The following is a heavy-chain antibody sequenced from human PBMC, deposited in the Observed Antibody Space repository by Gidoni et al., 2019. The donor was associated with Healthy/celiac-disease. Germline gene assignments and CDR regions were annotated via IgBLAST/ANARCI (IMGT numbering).Heavy chain of an antibody. CDR2: ISSNTNYI. V-gene: IGHV3-21*01. CDR3: ARGRNNYYLFDY. J-gene: IGHJ4*02. CDR1: AFPFSFYN. D-gene: IGHD3-22*01. Sequence: EVQLVESGGGLVKPGGSLRLSCAASAFPFSFYNMHWVRQAPGKGLEWVSSISSNTNYIYYAVSVKGRFTISRDNAKNSLYLQMNSLRAEDTAVYYCARGRNNYYLFDYWGQGTLVTVSP.